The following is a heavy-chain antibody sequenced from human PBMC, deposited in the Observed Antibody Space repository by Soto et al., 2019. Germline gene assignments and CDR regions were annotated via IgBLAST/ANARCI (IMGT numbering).Heavy chain of an antibody. Sequence: QVQLVQSGAEVKKPGASVKVSCKASGYTFTSYGIRWVRQAPGQGLEWMGWISAYNGNTNYAQKLQGRVTMTTDTSTSTAYMELRSLRSDDTAVYYCARVTYYYDSSGYYHFDYWGQGTLVTVSS. J-gene: IGHJ4*02. CDR2: ISAYNGNT. CDR1: GYTFTSYG. CDR3: ARVTYYYDSSGYYHFDY. D-gene: IGHD3-22*01. V-gene: IGHV1-18*01.